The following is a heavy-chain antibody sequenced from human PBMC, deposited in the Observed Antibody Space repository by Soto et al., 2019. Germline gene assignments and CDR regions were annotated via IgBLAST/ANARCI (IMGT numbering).Heavy chain of an antibody. CDR1: GFTFGDYA. CDR3: TPPFSSGYYY. D-gene: IGHD3-22*01. CDR2: IRSKAYGGTT. V-gene: IGHV3-49*04. Sequence: EVQLVESGGGLVQPGRSLRLSCTASGFTFGDYAMSWVRQAPGKGLEWVGFIRSKAYGGTTEYAASVKGRFTISRDDSKSSAYLQMNSLKTEDTAVDYCTPPFSSGYYYWGQGTLVTVSS. J-gene: IGHJ4*02.